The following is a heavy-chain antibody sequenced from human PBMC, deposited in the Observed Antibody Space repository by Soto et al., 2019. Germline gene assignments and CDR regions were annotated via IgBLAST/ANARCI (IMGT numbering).Heavy chain of an antibody. Sequence: VASACKKTDYTFSRYGISWVRQAPGQGLEWMGWISGYNGDTNYAQKFQGRVSMTIDTSTETAYMELRSLTSDDTALYYCARMGDVPYYYFRMDVWGQGTTVT. CDR1: DYTFSRYG. J-gene: IGHJ6*02. V-gene: IGHV1-18*01. CDR3: ARMGDVPYYYFRMDV. CDR2: ISGYNGDT. D-gene: IGHD3-16*01.